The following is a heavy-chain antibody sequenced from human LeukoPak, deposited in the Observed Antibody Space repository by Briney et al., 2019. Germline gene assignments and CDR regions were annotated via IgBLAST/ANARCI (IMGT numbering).Heavy chain of an antibody. Sequence: RGGSLRLSCAASGFTFSTSGMNWVRPAPGKGLEWVSYITSSSSAKYYAASVRGRFTISRDNAKNSLYLQMNSLTAEDTAVYFCVRDQGSWSIAAHLDTFDMWGQGTMVTVSS. CDR2: ITSSSSAK. CDR1: GFTFSTSG. D-gene: IGHD6-6*01. CDR3: VRDQGSWSIAAHLDTFDM. V-gene: IGHV3-48*01. J-gene: IGHJ3*02.